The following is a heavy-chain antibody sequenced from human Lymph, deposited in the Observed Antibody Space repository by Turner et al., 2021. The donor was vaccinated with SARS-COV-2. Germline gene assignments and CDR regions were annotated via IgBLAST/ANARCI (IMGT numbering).Heavy chain of an antibody. CDR2: MNPNSGNT. Sequence: QVQMVQSGAEVKKPGASVKVSCKASGYTFTSYDINWVRQATGQGCDWMRWMNPNSGNTGYAQKFQGRVTMTRNTSISTAYMELSSLRSEDTAVYYCARGAQLTVWFDPWGQGTLVTVSS. V-gene: IGHV1-8*01. J-gene: IGHJ5*02. D-gene: IGHD3-9*01. CDR3: ARGAQLTVWFDP. CDR1: GYTFTSYD.